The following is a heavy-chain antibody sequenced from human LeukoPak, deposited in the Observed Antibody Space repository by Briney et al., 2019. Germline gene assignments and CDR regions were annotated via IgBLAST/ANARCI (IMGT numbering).Heavy chain of an antibody. J-gene: IGHJ3*02. CDR2: INPNSGGT. CDR3: ARPWIQLWSHHDAFDI. D-gene: IGHD5-18*01. CDR1: GYTFTGYY. V-gene: IGHV1-2*02. Sequence: GASVKVSCKASGYTFTGYYMHWVRQAPGQGLEWMGWINPNSGGTNYAQKFQGRVTMTRDTSISTAYMELSRLRSDDTAVYYCARPWIQLWSHHDAFDIWGQGTMVTVSS.